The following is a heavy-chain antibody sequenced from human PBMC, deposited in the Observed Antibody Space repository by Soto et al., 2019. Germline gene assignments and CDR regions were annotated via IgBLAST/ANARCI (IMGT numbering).Heavy chain of an antibody. V-gene: IGHV1-18*01. CDR2: NNPYNGNT. CDR3: ARDHFGVVIPFDY. J-gene: IGHJ4*02. CDR1: GYSFTSHG. D-gene: IGHD3-3*01. Sequence: ASVKVSCKASGYSFTSHGISWVRQAPGQGLEWMGWNNPYNGNTNYAQKFQGRVTITRDTSASTAYMELSSLRSEDTAVYYCARDHFGVVIPFDYWGQGTLVTVSS.